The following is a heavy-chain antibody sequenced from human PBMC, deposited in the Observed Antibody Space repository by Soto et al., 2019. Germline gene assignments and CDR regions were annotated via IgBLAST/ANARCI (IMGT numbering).Heavy chain of an antibody. J-gene: IGHJ3*02. CDR1: GGTFSSYA. V-gene: IGHV1-69*06. CDR2: IIPIFGTA. D-gene: IGHD3-16*01. CDR3: ASRKGTFNNAFDI. Sequence: RASVKVSCKASGGTFSSYAISWVRQAPGQGLEWMGGIIPIFGTANYAQKFQGRVTITADKSTSTAYMELSSLRSEDTAVYYCASRKGTFNNAFDIWGQGTMVTVSS.